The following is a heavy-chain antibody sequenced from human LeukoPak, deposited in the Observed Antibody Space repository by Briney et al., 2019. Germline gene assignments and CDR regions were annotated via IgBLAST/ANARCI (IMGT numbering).Heavy chain of an antibody. CDR2: ISSSSSYI. CDR1: GFTFSPYN. CDR3: GRVVAVSADCSGGRCYIDY. V-gene: IGHV3-21*06. J-gene: IGHJ4*02. D-gene: IGHD2-15*01. Sequence: PGGSLGLSCEASGFTFSPYNMNWVRQAPGKGLEWVSAISSSSSYIYYADSVKGRFTISRDNAKNSLYLQMNSLRAEDTAVYYCGRVVAVSADCSGGRCYIDYWGQGTLVTVSS.